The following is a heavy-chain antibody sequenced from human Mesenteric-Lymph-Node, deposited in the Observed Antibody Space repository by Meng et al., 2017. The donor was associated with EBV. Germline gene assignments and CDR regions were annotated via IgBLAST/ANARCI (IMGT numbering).Heavy chain of an antibody. CDR2: ISSSGSTI. J-gene: IGHJ2*01. V-gene: IGHV3-11*01. CDR3: AREFMAVFDL. CDR1: GFTFSDYY. Sequence: VGAGWCLGRQRRSLRLSCAAAGFTFSDYYMSRIPQAPGKGLKWVSYISSSGSTIYYADPVKGRFTISRDNAKYSLYLQMNSLRAEDTAVYYCAREFMAVFDLWGRGTLVTVSS. D-gene: IGHD6-19*01.